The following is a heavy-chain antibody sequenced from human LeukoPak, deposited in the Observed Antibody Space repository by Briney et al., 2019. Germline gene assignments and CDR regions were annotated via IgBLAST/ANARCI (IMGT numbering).Heavy chain of an antibody. CDR2: IKSDGSYT. CDR3: ARGIVGATVADY. D-gene: IGHD1-26*01. V-gene: IGHV3-74*01. J-gene: IGHJ4*02. Sequence: GSLRLSCAASGFPFSSHWMRWVRQAPGKGLVWVSRIKSDGSYTGYADSVKGRFTISRDDAKNALYLQMNSLRVEDTAVYYCARGIVGATVADYWGQGTLVTVSS. CDR1: GFPFSSHW.